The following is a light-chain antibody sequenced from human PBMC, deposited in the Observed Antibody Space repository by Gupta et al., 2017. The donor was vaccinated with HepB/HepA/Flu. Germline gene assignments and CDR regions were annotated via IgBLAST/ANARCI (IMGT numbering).Light chain of an antibody. CDR3: QQYYSTPYT. Sequence: DIVMSHSPDSLAVSLGERATINCKSSQSVLYSSNNTNYLAWYQQKPGQPPKLLIYWASTRESGVPDRFSGSGSGTDFTLTISSLQAEDVAVYYCQQYYSTPYTFGQGTKLEIK. CDR1: QSVLYSSNNTNY. V-gene: IGKV4-1*01. CDR2: WAS. J-gene: IGKJ2*01.